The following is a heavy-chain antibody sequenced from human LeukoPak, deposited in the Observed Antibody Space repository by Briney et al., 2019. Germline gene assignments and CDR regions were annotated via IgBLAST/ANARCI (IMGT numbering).Heavy chain of an antibody. V-gene: IGHV3-21*01. CDR1: GFTFSSYS. CDR3: ASGEVAPVGY. CDR2: ISSSSSYI. D-gene: IGHD2-15*01. J-gene: IGHJ4*02. Sequence: PGGSLRLSCAASGFTFSSYSMNWVRQAPGKGLEWVSSISSSSSYIYYADSVKGRFTISRDNAKNSQYLQMNSLRAEDTAVYYCASGEVAPVGYWGQGTLVTVSS.